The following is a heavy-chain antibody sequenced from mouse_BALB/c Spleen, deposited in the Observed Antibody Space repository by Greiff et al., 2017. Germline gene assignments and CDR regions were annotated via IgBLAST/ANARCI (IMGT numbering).Heavy chain of an antibody. V-gene: IGHV1S137*01. D-gene: IGHD1-3*01. Sequence: QVQLQQSGAELVRPGVSVKISCKGSGYTFTDYAMHWVKQSHAKSLEWIGVICTYYGDASYNQKFKGKATMTVDKSSSTAYMELARLTSEDSAIYYCARDNDYAMDYWGQGTSVTVSS. CDR3: ARDNDYAMDY. CDR1: GYTFTDYA. J-gene: IGHJ4*01. CDR2: ICTYYGDA.